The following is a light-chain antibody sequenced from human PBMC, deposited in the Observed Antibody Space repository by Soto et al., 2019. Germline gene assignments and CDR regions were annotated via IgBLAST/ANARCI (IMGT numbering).Light chain of an antibody. J-gene: IGKJ1*01. Sequence: EIVMTQSPDTLSVSPGERATLSCRASQSVSTNLAWFQQKPGQAPRLLISGASTRATGIPARFSGSGSGTEFTLTISSLQSEDFAVYHCQQYNNWPSWTFGQGTKVEIK. CDR1: QSVSTN. V-gene: IGKV3-15*01. CDR3: QQYNNWPSWT. CDR2: GAS.